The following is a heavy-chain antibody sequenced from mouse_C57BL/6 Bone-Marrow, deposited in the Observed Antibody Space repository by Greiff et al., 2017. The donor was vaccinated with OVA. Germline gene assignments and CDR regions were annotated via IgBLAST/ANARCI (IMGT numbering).Heavy chain of an antibody. CDR2: IDPENGDT. Sequence: EVQLQQSGAELVRPGASVKLSCTASGFNIKDDYMHWVKQRPEQGLEWIGWIDPENGDTEYASKFQGKATITADTSSNTAYLQLSSLTSEDTAVYYCTAWSLFDYWGQVTTLTVSS. CDR1: GFNIKDDY. D-gene: IGHD6-1*01. V-gene: IGHV14-4*01. J-gene: IGHJ2*01. CDR3: TAWSLFDY.